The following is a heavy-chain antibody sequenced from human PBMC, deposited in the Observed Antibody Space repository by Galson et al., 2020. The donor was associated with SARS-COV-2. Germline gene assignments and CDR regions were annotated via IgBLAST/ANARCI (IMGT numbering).Heavy chain of an antibody. D-gene: IGHD2-2*02. CDR2: LYWDDDK. CDR3: AHRPPIGYCSGTSCYTPFDP. V-gene: IGHV2-5*02. CDR1: GFSLRTSGVG. J-gene: IGHJ5*02. Sequence: KMSGPTQVNPTQTLTLTCTFSGFSLRTSGVGVGWIRQPPGKALEWLALLYWDDDKRYSPSLKSRLTITKDTSNNQVVLTMTNMDPVDTATYYCAHRPPIGYCSGTSCYTPFDPWGQGTLVTFSS.